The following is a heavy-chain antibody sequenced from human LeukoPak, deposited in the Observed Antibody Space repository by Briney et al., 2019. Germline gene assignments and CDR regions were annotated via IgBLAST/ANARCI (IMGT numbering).Heavy chain of an antibody. J-gene: IGHJ4*02. CDR3: ARDNYDILTGYSYFDH. CDR1: GGSISSFY. CDR2: IYTSGST. V-gene: IGHV4-4*07. Sequence: PQTLSLASTVYGGSISSFYWGWLRQPAEKGLEWIGRIYTSGSTNYNPSLKSRVTMSVDTSKNQFSLKLSSVTAADTALYYCARDNYDILTGYSYFDHWGQGTLVTVSS. D-gene: IGHD3-9*01.